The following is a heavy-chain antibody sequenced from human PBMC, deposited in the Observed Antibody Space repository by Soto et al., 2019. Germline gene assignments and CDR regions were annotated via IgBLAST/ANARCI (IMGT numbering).Heavy chain of an antibody. CDR1: GYIFTSYY. V-gene: IGHV1-46*01. D-gene: IGHD5-12*01. CDR3: AKDGGKDGYFGNWFDP. Sequence: ASVKVSCKAVGYIFTSYYIHWVRQAPGQGLEWMGLINPSGGSTNYAQKFQGRITLTADESTTTVYMELSSLRSDDTAVYYCAKDGGKDGYFGNWFDPWGQGTQVTVSS. CDR2: INPSGGST. J-gene: IGHJ5*02.